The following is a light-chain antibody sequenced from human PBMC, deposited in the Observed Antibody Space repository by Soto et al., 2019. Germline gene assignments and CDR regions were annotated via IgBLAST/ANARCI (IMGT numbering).Light chain of an antibody. CDR3: QHTTDFT. Sequence: DIQITQSPSTLAASVGDTVTMTCRSSSKWLAWYQKKPGKAPKLLIYDVSNLERGVPPRFSGSTSGAESTLTTXGLQPDDLGTYYCQHTTDFTFGQGTKVDIK. V-gene: IGKV1-5*01. CDR2: DVS. CDR1: SSKW. J-gene: IGKJ2*01.